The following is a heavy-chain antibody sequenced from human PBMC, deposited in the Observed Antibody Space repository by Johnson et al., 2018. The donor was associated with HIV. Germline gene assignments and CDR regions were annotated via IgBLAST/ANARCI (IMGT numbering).Heavy chain of an antibody. Sequence: QVQLVESGGGLVKPGGSPRLSCAASGFTFSDYYMSWIRQAPGKGLEWVSYISSSGSTIYYADSVKGRFTISRDNAKNSLYLQMDSLRPGDSAVYYCARDGVYSSPHDAFDIWGQGTMVTVSP. CDR1: GFTFSDYY. CDR2: ISSSGSTI. D-gene: IGHD6-13*01. CDR3: ARDGVYSSPHDAFDI. V-gene: IGHV3-11*01. J-gene: IGHJ3*02.